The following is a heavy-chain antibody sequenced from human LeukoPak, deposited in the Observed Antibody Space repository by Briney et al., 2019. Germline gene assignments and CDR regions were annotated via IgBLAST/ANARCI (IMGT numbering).Heavy chain of an antibody. Sequence: SETLSLTCTVSGGSISSSSYHWGWIRQPPGKGLEWIGSIYYSGSTYYNPSLKSRVTISVDTSKNQFSLKLSSVTAADTAVYYCARGKGYGDYFGRGWFDPWGQGTLVTVSS. CDR2: IYYSGST. V-gene: IGHV4-39*01. CDR3: ARGKGYGDYFGRGWFDP. J-gene: IGHJ5*02. CDR1: GGSISSSSYH. D-gene: IGHD4-17*01.